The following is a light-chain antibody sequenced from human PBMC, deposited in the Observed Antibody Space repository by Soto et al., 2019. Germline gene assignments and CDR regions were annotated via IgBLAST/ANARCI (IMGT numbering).Light chain of an antibody. CDR3: QQRSNWPGT. V-gene: IGKV3-11*01. CDR1: QSFSSY. Sequence: EIVLTQSPATLSLSPGERATLSCRASQSFSSYLAWYQQKPGQAPRLLIYDASNRATGIPARFSGSGSGTDFTLTISSLEPEDFAVYYCQQRSNWPGTFGGGTKVDIK. CDR2: DAS. J-gene: IGKJ4*01.